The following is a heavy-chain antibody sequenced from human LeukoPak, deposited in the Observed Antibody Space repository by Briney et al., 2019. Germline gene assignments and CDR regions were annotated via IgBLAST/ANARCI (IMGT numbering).Heavy chain of an antibody. CDR2: ISTTETT. J-gene: IGHJ5*02. CDR1: GGSVSSYF. V-gene: IGHV4-4*07. CDR3: AREDSASGRGLGS. D-gene: IGHD3-10*01. Sequence: ASETLSLICTVSGGSVSSYFWTWIRQPGGKGLEWIGRISTTETTHYSPSLKNRVNMSVDTSKNQFSLKMTSVTAADTAIYYCAREDSASGRGLGSWGQGTLVTVSS.